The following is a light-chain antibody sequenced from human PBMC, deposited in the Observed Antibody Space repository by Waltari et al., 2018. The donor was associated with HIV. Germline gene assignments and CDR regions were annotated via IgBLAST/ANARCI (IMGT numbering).Light chain of an antibody. CDR2: YNN. Sequence: QSVLTPPPSASGTPRQQVTISCSGSSSNIGDNPVVWYLQVPGTAAQVLIYYNNHRPPAVPARFSGSKYGTSVSLAISGLQSEDEADYYCSTWDDSLNEWVFGGGTKLTVL. CDR1: SSNIGDNP. V-gene: IGLV1-44*01. CDR3: STWDDSLNEWV. J-gene: IGLJ2*01.